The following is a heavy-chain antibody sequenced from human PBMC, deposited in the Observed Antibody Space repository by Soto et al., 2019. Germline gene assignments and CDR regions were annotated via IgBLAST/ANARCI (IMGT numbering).Heavy chain of an antibody. CDR2: ISYEGSNK. Sequence: VGSLRLSCAVSGFTFSSYGMQWVRQAPGKGLEWVGVISYEGSNKYHADSVKCRFTISRDNSKSTLYPQMNSLTAEATAAYYCATLAAASLRDIEYWRQGTMV. D-gene: IGHD6-13*01. V-gene: IGHV3-30*03. CDR3: ATLAAASLRDIEY. CDR1: GFTFSSYG. J-gene: IGHJ4*02.